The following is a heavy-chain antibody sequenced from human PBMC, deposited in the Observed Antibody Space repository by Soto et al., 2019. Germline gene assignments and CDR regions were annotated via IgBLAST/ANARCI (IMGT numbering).Heavy chain of an antibody. D-gene: IGHD3-22*01. CDR2: INHSGST. CDR1: GGSFSGYY. J-gene: IGHJ5*02. CDR3: ARVGPWVPYYYDSSPYTFGNWFDP. Sequence: SETLSLTCAVYGGSFSGYYWSWIRQPPGKGLEWIGEINHSGSTNYNPSLNSRVTLSVDTTNNHVSLILSSVTAADTAVYYCARVGPWVPYYYDSSPYTFGNWFDPWGQGTLVTVSS. V-gene: IGHV4-34*01.